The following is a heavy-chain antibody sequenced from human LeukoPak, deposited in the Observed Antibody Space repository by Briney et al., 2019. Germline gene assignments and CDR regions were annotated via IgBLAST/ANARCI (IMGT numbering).Heavy chain of an antibody. Sequence: SETLSLTCAVYGGSFSGYYWSWIRQPPGKGLEWIGEINHSGSTNYNPSLKSRVTISVDTSKNQFSLKLSSVTAADTAVYYCARGRGGIDPWGQGTLVTVSS. CDR2: INHSGST. J-gene: IGHJ5*02. CDR1: GGSFSGYY. CDR3: ARGRGGIDP. D-gene: IGHD1-26*01. V-gene: IGHV4-34*01.